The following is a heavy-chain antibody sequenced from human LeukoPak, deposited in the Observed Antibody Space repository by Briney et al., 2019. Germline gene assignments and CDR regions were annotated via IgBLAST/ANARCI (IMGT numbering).Heavy chain of an antibody. CDR3: ARSGFYYGSGSYRYYYYYYMDV. Sequence: PSETLSLTCTVSGGSISSGSYYWSWIRQPAGKGLEWIGRIYTSGSTNYNPSLKSRVTISVDTSKNQFSLKLSSVTAADTAVYYCARSGFYYGSGSYRYYYYYYMDVWGKGTTVTVSS. J-gene: IGHJ6*03. V-gene: IGHV4-61*02. CDR1: GGSISSGSYY. D-gene: IGHD3-10*01. CDR2: IYTSGST.